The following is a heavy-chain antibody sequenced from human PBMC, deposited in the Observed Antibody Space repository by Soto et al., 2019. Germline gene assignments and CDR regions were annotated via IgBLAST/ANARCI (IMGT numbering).Heavy chain of an antibody. V-gene: IGHV4-59*01. Sequence: PSETLSLTCTVSGGSISSYYWSWIRQPPGKGLEWIGYIYYSGSTNYNPSLKSRVTISVDTSKNQFSLKLSSVTAADTAVYYCARAGCSSTSCYIDYWGQGTLVTVSS. J-gene: IGHJ4*02. CDR2: IYYSGST. D-gene: IGHD2-2*01. CDR1: GGSISSYY. CDR3: ARAGCSSTSCYIDY.